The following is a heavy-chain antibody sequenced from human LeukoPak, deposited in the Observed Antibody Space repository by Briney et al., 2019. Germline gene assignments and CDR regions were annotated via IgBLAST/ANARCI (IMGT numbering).Heavy chain of an antibody. D-gene: IGHD3-3*01. J-gene: IGHJ4*02. Sequence: PSETLSLTCAVSGYSISSGYYWGWIRQPPGKGLEWIGSIYHSGSTYYNPSLKSRVTISVDTSKNQFSLKLSSVTAADTAVYYCARVADFWSGYYSDYWGQGTLVTVSS. CDR2: IYHSGST. V-gene: IGHV4-38-2*01. CDR1: GYSISSGYY. CDR3: ARVADFWSGYYSDY.